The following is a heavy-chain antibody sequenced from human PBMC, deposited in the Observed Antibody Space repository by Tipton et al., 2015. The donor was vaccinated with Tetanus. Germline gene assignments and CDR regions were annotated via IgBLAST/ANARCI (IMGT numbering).Heavy chain of an antibody. J-gene: IGHJ5*02. CDR3: ARGRGGGRVVRLNWFDP. CDR2: ISYSGST. V-gene: IGHV4-61*01. CDR1: GGSVRSGSYY. D-gene: IGHD6-6*01. Sequence: TLSLTCTVSGGSVRSGSYYWNWIRQPPGKGLEWIGYISYSGSTNANYSLKSRITISQDTSKNQFSLNLRSVTAADTAVYYWARGRGGGRVVRLNWFDPWGQGTLVAVSS.